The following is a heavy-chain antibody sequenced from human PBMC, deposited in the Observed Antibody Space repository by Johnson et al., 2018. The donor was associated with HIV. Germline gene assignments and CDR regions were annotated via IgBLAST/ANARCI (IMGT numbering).Heavy chain of an antibody. J-gene: IGHJ3*02. CDR1: GFTFSSYA. V-gene: IGHV3-30*04. CDR2: ISYDGNNK. D-gene: IGHD2-2*01. CDR3: AREVSSGGYCTTTCYAAAFDI. Sequence: QVQLVESGGGVVQPGRSLRLSCAASGFTFSSYALHWVRQAPGKGLEWVSFISYDGNNKIYADSVKGRFTISRDNSKNTLYVQMNSLRAADTAVYYCAREVSSGGYCTTTCYAAAFDIWGRGTMVTVSS.